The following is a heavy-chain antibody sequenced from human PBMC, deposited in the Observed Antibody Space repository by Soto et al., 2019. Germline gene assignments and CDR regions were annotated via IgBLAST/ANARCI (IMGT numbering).Heavy chain of an antibody. CDR1: GGSISSGGYY. V-gene: IGHV4-31*03. D-gene: IGHD4-17*01. J-gene: IGHJ6*02. Sequence: PSETLSLTCTVSGGSISSGGYYWSWIRQHPGKGLEWVGYIYYSGSTYYNPSLKSRVTISVDTSKNQFSLKLSSVTAADTAVYYCARDRGVTTFYYYGMDVWGQGTTVTV. CDR2: IYYSGST. CDR3: ARDRGVTTFYYYGMDV.